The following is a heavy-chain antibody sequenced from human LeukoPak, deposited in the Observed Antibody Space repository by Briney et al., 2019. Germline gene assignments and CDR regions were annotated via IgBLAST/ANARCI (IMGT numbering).Heavy chain of an antibody. Sequence: SETLSLTCTVSGGSISSYYWSWLSQPPGKGLEWIGEINHSGSTNYNPSLKSRVTISVDTSKNQFSLKLSSVTAADTAVYYCARGLWSSGYYYYFDYWGQGTLVTVSS. CDR3: ARGLWSSGYYYYFDY. CDR1: GGSISSYY. V-gene: IGHV4-34*01. D-gene: IGHD3-22*01. J-gene: IGHJ4*02. CDR2: INHSGST.